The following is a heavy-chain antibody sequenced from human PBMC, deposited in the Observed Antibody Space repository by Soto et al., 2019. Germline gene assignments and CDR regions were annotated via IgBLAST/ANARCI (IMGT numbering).Heavy chain of an antibody. D-gene: IGHD2-2*01. J-gene: IGHJ4*02. CDR1: GFTFNNYW. Sequence: GGSLRLSCAASGFTFNNYWMEWVRQAPGKGLVWVSHINTDGSSSIYADSLKGRFTISRYNVKNTLYLQMNILRAEDTAVYYCARVGYCMSNSCFGQDYWGQGSLVTVSS. CDR3: ARVGYCMSNSCFGQDY. V-gene: IGHV3-74*01. CDR2: INTDGSSS.